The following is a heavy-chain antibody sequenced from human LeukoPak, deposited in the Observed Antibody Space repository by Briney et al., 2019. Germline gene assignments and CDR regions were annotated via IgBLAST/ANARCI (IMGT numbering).Heavy chain of an antibody. J-gene: IGHJ3*02. Sequence: SQTLSLTCTVSGGSISSGGYYWSWIRQPPGKGLEWIGYIYHSGSTYYNPSLKSRVTISVDRSKNQFSLKLSSVTAADTAVYYCARSGPKYCSSTSCPNDIWGQGTMVTVSS. D-gene: IGHD2-2*01. CDR1: GGSISSGGYY. CDR2: IYHSGST. CDR3: ARSGPKYCSSTSCPNDI. V-gene: IGHV4-30-2*01.